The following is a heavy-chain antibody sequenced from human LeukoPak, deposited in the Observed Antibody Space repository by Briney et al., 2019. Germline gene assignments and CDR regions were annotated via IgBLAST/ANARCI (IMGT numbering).Heavy chain of an antibody. D-gene: IGHD3-22*01. V-gene: IGHV3-23*01. Sequence: PGGSLRLSCAASGFTFSSYAMSRVRQAPGKGLEWVSAISGSGGSTYYADSVKGRFTISRDNSKNTLYLQMNSLRAEDTAVYYCAKLWRSGYYYFDYWGQGTLVTVSS. CDR1: GFTFSSYA. J-gene: IGHJ4*02. CDR2: ISGSGGST. CDR3: AKLWRSGYYYFDY.